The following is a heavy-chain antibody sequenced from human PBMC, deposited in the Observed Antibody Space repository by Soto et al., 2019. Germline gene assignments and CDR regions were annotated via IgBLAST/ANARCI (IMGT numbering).Heavy chain of an antibody. CDR1: GYSFTSYW. J-gene: IGHJ3*02. Sequence: PRESPMISCKGSGYSFTSYWIGWVRQMPGKGLEWMGIIYPGDSDTRYSPSFQGQVTISADKSISTAYLQWSSLKASDTAMYYCAGRGSLYYDERAAAFEIWGQGKMVTGSS. D-gene: IGHD3-3*01. CDR3: AGRGSLYYDERAAAFEI. CDR2: IYPGDSDT. V-gene: IGHV5-51*01.